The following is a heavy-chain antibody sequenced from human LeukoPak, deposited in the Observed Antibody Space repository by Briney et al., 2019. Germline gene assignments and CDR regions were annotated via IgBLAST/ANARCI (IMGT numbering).Heavy chain of an antibody. D-gene: IGHD2-2*01. CDR1: GYTFTGYY. J-gene: IGHJ6*02. CDR2: INTNTGNP. Sequence: GASVKVSCKASGYTFTGYYMHWVRQAPGQGLEWMGWINTNTGNPTYAQGFTGRSVFSLDTSVSTAYLQISSLKAEDTAVYYCAREGSRNYYGMDVWGQGTTVTVSS. V-gene: IGHV7-4-1*02. CDR3: AREGSRNYYGMDV.